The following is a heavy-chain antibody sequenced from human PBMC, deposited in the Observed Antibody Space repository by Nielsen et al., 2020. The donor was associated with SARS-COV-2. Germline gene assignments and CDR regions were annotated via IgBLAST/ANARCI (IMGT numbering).Heavy chain of an antibody. CDR1: GFSISTTGMR. CDR3: ARIVDFETLDY. Sequence: SGPTLVKPTQTLTLTCTFSGFSISTTGMRLNWIRQPPGRALEWLARIDWDDDTFYNTSLKTRLTISKDTSKNQVVLTMTNMDPVDTATYYCARIVDFETLDYWGQGTLVTVSS. J-gene: IGHJ4*02. CDR2: IDWDDDT. V-gene: IGHV2-70*04.